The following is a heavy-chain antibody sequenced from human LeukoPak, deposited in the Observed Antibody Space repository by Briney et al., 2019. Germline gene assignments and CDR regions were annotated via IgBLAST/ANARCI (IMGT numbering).Heavy chain of an antibody. V-gene: IGHV3-30-3*01. D-gene: IGHD3-22*01. Sequence: GGSLRLSCAASGFTFSSYAMHWVRQAPGKGLEWVAVISYDESNKYYADSVKGRFTISRDNSKNTLYLQMNSLRAEDTAVYYCATPKDPITMIVVALDYWGQGTLVTVSS. CDR3: ATPKDPITMIVVALDY. CDR1: GFTFSSYA. J-gene: IGHJ4*02. CDR2: ISYDESNK.